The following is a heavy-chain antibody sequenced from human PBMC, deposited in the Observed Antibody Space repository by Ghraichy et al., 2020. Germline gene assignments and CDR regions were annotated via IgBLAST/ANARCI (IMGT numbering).Heavy chain of an antibody. CDR1: GFSLSTSGMC. Sequence: SGPTLVKPTQTLTLTCTFSGFSLSTSGMCVSWIRQPPGKALEWLALIDWDDDKYYSTSLKTRLTISKDTSKNQVVLTMTNMDPVDTATYYCARSRITMVQGVIPPPYYFDYWGQGTLVTVSS. CDR2: IDWDDDK. CDR3: ARSRITMVQGVIPPPYYFDY. J-gene: IGHJ4*02. D-gene: IGHD3-10*01. V-gene: IGHV2-70*01.